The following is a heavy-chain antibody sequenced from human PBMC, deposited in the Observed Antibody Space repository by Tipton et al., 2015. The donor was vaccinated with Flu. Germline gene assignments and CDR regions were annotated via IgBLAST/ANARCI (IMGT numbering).Heavy chain of an antibody. CDR3: ATTFPYYYDSSGYLNY. V-gene: IGHV1-8*01. CDR1: GYTFTSYD. CDR2: MNPNSGNT. Sequence: QVQLVQSGAEVKKPGASVKVSCKASGYTFTSYDINWVRQATGQGLEWMGWMNPNSGNTGYAQKFQGRVTMTRNTSISTAYMELSSLRSEDTAVYYCATTFPYYYDSSGYLNYLGQGTLLTVSS. D-gene: IGHD3-22*01. J-gene: IGHJ4*02.